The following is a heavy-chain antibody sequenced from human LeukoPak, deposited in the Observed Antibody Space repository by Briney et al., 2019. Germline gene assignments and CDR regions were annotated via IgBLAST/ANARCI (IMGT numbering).Heavy chain of an antibody. Sequence: GGSLRLSCAASGFTFSSYAMSWVRQAPGKGLEWVSAISGSGGSTYYADSVKGRFTISRDNSKNTLYQQMNSLRAEDTAVYYCAKTAAGTSKVPGAFDIWGQGTMVTVSS. J-gene: IGHJ3*02. CDR1: GFTFSSYA. CDR2: ISGSGGST. V-gene: IGHV3-23*01. D-gene: IGHD6-13*01. CDR3: AKTAAGTSKVPGAFDI.